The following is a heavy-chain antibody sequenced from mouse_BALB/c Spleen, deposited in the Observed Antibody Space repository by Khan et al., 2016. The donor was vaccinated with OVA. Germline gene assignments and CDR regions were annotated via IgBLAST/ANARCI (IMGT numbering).Heavy chain of an antibody. D-gene: IGHD2-10*01. V-gene: IGHV2-6-7*01. Sequence: QVQLKQSGPGLVAPSQRLSITCTVSGFSLTGYGVNWVRQPPGKGLEWLGMLWGDGSTDYNSVLKSRLSISKDNSKSQIFLKMNSLQTDDTARYYCARAYYGNYREAMDYWGQGTSVTVSS. J-gene: IGHJ4*01. CDR3: ARAYYGNYREAMDY. CDR2: LWGDGST. CDR1: GFSLTGYG.